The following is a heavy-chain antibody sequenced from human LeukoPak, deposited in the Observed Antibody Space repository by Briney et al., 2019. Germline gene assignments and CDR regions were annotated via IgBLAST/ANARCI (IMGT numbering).Heavy chain of an antibody. CDR3: ATGRGYSGYATDY. Sequence: GGSLRLSCVASGFTFSSYAMSWVRQAPGKGLEWVSAISGSGGSTYYADSVKGRFTISRDNSKNTLYLQMNSLRAEDTAVYYCATGRGYSGYATDYWGQGTLVTVSS. D-gene: IGHD5-12*01. CDR1: GFTFSSYA. V-gene: IGHV3-23*01. J-gene: IGHJ4*02. CDR2: ISGSGGST.